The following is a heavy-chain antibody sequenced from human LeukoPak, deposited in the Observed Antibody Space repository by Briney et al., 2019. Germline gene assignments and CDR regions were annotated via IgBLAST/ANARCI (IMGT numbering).Heavy chain of an antibody. CDR1: GGSISSGDYY. CDR3: ARSTAVAVIDY. CDR2: IYYSGST. Sequence: SETLSLTCTVSGGSISSGDYYWSWIRQPPGKGLEWIGYIYYSGSTYYNPSLKSRVTISVDTSKNQFSLKLSSVTAADTAVYYCARSTAVAVIDYWGQGTLVTVSS. D-gene: IGHD6-19*01. J-gene: IGHJ4*02. V-gene: IGHV4-30-4*08.